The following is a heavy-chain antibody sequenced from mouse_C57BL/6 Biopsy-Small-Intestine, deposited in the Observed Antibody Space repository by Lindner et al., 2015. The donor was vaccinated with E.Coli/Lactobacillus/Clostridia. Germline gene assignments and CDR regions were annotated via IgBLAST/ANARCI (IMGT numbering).Heavy chain of an antibody. J-gene: IGHJ3*01. V-gene: IGHV1-9*01. Sequence: VQLQESGAELVRPGASVKLSCTASGFNIKDDYMHWVKQRPGHGLEWIGEILPGSGSTNYNEKFKGKATFTADTSSNTAYMQLSSLTTEDSAIYYCAKGGPAWFAYWGQGTLVTVSA. CDR1: GFNIKDDY. CDR2: ILPGSGST. CDR3: AKGGPAWFAY.